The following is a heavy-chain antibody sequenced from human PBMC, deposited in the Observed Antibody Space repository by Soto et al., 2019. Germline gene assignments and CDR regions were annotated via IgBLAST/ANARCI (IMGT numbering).Heavy chain of an antibody. J-gene: IGHJ4*02. V-gene: IGHV1-69*02. CDR1: GDTFNFYS. Sequence: QVQLVQSGADVQRPGSSVRVSCKASGDTFNFYSINWVRQAPGLGLQWMGRINPILSMSNYAPRFQGRVTMTADKSTSTAYMELSRLRSEDTAMYYCATSYGSGYRAFDSWGQGALVTVS. CDR2: INPILSMS. D-gene: IGHD3-10*01. CDR3: ATSYGSGYRAFDS.